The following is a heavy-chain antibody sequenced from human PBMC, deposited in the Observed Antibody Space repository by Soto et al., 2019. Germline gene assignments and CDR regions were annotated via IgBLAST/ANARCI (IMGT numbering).Heavy chain of an antibody. D-gene: IGHD3-16*01. CDR2: IDSSGTT. J-gene: IGHJ6*03. CDR3: ALGMFMDV. V-gene: IGHV4-31*03. CDR1: GVSVTTSGHY. Sequence: QVQLQESGPGLVKPSQTLSLSCSVSGVSVTTSGHYWNWVRQHPGKGLEWIGYIDSSGTTYYNPSLKSRLVMSVEPSTHQISLSLRSLTVADTALYFCALGMFMDVWGRGTTVTVSS.